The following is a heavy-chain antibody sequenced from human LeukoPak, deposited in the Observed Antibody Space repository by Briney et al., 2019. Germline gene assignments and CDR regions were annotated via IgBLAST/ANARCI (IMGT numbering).Heavy chain of an antibody. Sequence: GGSLRLSCAASRFTLSRYSMNWVRQAPGKGLEWVSSISSSSSYIYYADSVKVRFTISRDNAKNSLYLQMNSLSAEDTAVDCCSREEGRAGDYWGEGTLVTVS. CDR2: ISSSSSYI. D-gene: IGHD6-13*01. J-gene: IGHJ4*02. CDR1: RFTLSRYS. V-gene: IGHV3-21*01. CDR3: SREEGRAGDY.